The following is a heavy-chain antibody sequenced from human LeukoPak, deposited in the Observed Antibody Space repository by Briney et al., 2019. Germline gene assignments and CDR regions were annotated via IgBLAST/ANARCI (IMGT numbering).Heavy chain of an antibody. V-gene: IGHV3-21*01. CDR3: ARVIRPHIFDY. Sequence: GGSLRLSCAASGFTFSSYSMNWVRQAPGKGLEWVSSISSSSSYIYYADSVKGRFTISRDNSKNTLYLQMNSLRAEDTAVYYCARVIRPHIFDYWGQGTLVTVSS. D-gene: IGHD1-1*01. CDR2: ISSSSSYI. CDR1: GFTFSSYS. J-gene: IGHJ4*02.